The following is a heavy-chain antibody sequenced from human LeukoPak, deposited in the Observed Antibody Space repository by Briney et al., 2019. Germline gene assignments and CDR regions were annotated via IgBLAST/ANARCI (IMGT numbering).Heavy chain of an antibody. CDR1: GYTFTGYY. CDR2: INPNRGGT. J-gene: IGHJ4*02. Sequence: ASVKVSCKASGYTFTGYYMHRLRQAPGQGLEWMGWINPNRGGTHYEQKFQGRVTMTRDTSISTAYMELTRLRSDDTTVYYCSRSDSEGATNGYYWGQGTLVTVSS. D-gene: IGHD1-26*01. CDR3: SRSDSEGATNGYY. V-gene: IGHV1-2*02.